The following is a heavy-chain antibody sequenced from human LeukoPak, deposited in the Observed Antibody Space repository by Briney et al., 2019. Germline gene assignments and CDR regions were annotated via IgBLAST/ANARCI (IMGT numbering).Heavy chain of an antibody. CDR2: IFHSGST. Sequence: SETLSLTCAVSGGSISSGYWWSWVRQPPGKGLEWIGEIFHSGSTYYNPSLKSRVTISVDTSKNQFSLKLSSVTAADTAVYYCARRGSFDSSGYIDYWGQGALLTVSS. CDR1: GGSISSGYW. CDR3: ARRGSFDSSGYIDY. V-gene: IGHV4-4*02. D-gene: IGHD3-22*01. J-gene: IGHJ4*02.